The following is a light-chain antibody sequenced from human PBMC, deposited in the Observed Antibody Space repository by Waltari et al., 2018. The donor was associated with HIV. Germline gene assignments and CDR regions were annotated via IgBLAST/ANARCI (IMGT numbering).Light chain of an antibody. CDR1: SSDVGAYDY. CDR2: DVS. CDR3: CSYAGSDTFVL. J-gene: IGLJ2*01. Sequence: QSALTPPRSVSGSPGQSVSISCTGTSSDVGAYDYVSWYQQHPGKAPKLMIFDVSKRPSGVPARFSGSKSDNTSSLTISGLQAEDEADYYCCSYAGSDTFVLFGGGTKLTIL. V-gene: IGLV2-11*01.